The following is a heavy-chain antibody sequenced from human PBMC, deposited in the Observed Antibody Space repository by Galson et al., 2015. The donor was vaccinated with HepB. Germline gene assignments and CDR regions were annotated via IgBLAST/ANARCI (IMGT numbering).Heavy chain of an antibody. CDR3: AKGNYDILTGYYSVAGGVDY. J-gene: IGHJ4*02. CDR2: INTNTGNP. D-gene: IGHD3-9*01. Sequence: SVKVSCKASGYTFTSYAMNWVRQAPGQGLEWMGWINTNTGNPTYAQGFTGRFVFSLDTSVSTAYLQISSLKAEDTAVYYCAKGNYDILTGYYSVAGGVDYWGQGTLVTVSS. CDR1: GYTFTSYA. V-gene: IGHV7-4-1*02.